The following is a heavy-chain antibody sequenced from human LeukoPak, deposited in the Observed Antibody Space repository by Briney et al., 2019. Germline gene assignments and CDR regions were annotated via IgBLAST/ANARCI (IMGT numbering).Heavy chain of an antibody. CDR1: GFTFSSYG. Sequence: GGSLRLSCAASGFTFSSYGMHWVRQAPGKGREWVAVISYDGSNKYYADSVKGRFTISRDNSKNTLYLQMNSLRAEDTAVYYCQLYYYGSGSYYNPDAFDIWGQGTMVTVSS. D-gene: IGHD3-10*01. CDR2: ISYDGSNK. CDR3: QLYYYGSGSYYNPDAFDI. J-gene: IGHJ3*02. V-gene: IGHV3-30*03.